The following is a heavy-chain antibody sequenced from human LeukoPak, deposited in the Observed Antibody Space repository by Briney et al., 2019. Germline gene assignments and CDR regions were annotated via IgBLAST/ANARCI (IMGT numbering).Heavy chain of an antibody. V-gene: IGHV1-18*01. J-gene: IGHJ4*02. CDR3: ARSVNYDFAPSIDY. Sequence: GASVKVSCKASGYTFTSYGISWVRQAPGQGLEWMGWISAYNGNTNYAQKLQGRVTMTTDTSTSTAYMELRSLRSDDTAVYYCARSVNYDFAPSIDYWGQGTLVTVSS. CDR1: GYTFTSYG. D-gene: IGHD3-3*01. CDR2: ISAYNGNT.